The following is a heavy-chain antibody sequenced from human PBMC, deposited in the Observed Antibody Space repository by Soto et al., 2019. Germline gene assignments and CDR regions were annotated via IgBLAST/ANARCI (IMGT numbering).Heavy chain of an antibody. CDR2: IWYDGSNK. J-gene: IGHJ3*02. D-gene: IGHD3-16*02. CDR3: SREIITLGGVIANGNAFDI. Sequence: GGSLRLSCAASGFTFSSYGMHWVRQAPGKGLEGVAVIWYDGSNKYYADSVKGRFTISRDNSKNTLYLQMNSLRAEDTAVYYCSREIITLGGVIANGNAFDIWGQGPMVTV. CDR1: GFTFSSYG. V-gene: IGHV3-33*01.